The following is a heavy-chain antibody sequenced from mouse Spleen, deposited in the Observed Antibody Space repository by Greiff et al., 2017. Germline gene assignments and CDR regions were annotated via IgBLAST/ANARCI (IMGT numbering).Heavy chain of an antibody. CDR1: GFTFSDYY. CDR3: ATLYHDAMDY. V-gene: IGHV5-16*01. D-gene: IGHD2-12*01. CDR2: INYDGSST. Sequence: EVKLVESEGGLVQPGSSMKLSCTASGFTFSDYYMAWVRQVPEKGLEWVANINYDGSSTYYLDSLKSRFIISRDNAKNILYLQMSSLKSEDTATYYCATLYHDAMDYWGQGTSVTVSS. J-gene: IGHJ4*01.